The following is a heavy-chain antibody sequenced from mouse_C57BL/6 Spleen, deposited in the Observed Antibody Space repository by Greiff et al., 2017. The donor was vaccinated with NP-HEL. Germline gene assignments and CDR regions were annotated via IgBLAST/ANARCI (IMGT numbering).Heavy chain of an antibody. D-gene: IGHD2-12*01. CDR2: IDPETGGT. V-gene: IGHV1-15*01. J-gene: IGHJ1*03. CDR1: GYTFTDYE. Sequence: VQLVESGAELVRPGASVTLSCKASGYTFTDYEMHWVKQTPVHGLEWIGAIDPETGGTAYNQKFKGKAILTADKSSSTAYMELRSLTSEDSAVYYCTRGYYSPYWYFDVWGTGTTVTVSS. CDR3: TRGYYSPYWYFDV.